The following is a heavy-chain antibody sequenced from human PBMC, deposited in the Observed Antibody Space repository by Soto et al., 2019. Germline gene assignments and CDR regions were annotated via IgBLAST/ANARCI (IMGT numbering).Heavy chain of an antibody. CDR2: ISYDGSNK. V-gene: IGHV3-30-3*01. CDR1: GFTFSSYA. D-gene: IGHD2-15*01. Sequence: RGSLRLSCAASGFTFSSYAMHWVRQAPGKGLEWVAVISYDGSNKYYADSVKGRFTISRDNSKNTLYLQMNSLRAEDTAVYYCARDHPLIVVVVAATYYFDYWGQGTLVTVSS. J-gene: IGHJ4*02. CDR3: ARDHPLIVVVVAATYYFDY.